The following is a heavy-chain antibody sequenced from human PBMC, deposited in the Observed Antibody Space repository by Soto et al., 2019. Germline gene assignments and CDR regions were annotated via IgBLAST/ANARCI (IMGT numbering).Heavy chain of an antibody. V-gene: IGHV3-23*01. CDR1: GFTFSSFA. J-gene: IGHJ4*02. CDR3: AKNYYFDN. CDR2: INRMDGST. Sequence: EVQLLESGGGSIQPGGSLRLSCVASGFTFSSFAMSWVRQAPGKGLEWVSSINRMDGSTYYAVSVKGRLTISRDNSKNTLYLQMDRLRAEDTAVYYCAKNYYFDNWGQGTLVIVSS.